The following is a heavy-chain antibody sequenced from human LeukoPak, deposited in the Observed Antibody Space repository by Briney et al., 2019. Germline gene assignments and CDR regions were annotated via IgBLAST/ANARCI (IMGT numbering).Heavy chain of an antibody. D-gene: IGHD5-18*01. CDR1: GCTVSSNY. Sequence: PGASLRLSCAASGCTVSSNYRSWVRQTPGKGLEWVWVIYSSGSTYYACSVKGRFTISKDNSKNTLYLQMNSLRAEETAVYYCAADLSGYSYGYSPAAFDTWGQGTMVTAAS. CDR3: AADLSGYSYGYSPAAFDT. CDR2: IYSSGST. V-gene: IGHV3-53*01. J-gene: IGHJ3*02.